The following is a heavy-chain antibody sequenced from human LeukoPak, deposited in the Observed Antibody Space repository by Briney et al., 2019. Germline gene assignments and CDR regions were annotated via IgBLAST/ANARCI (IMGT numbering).Heavy chain of an antibody. CDR1: GGTFSSYA. D-gene: IGHD3-22*01. CDR3: ARDHAPYYYDSSGPRLFDY. J-gene: IGHJ4*02. V-gene: IGHV1-69*13. CDR2: IIPIFGTA. Sequence: ASVKVSCKASGGTFSSYAISWVRQAPGQGLEWMGGIIPIFGTANYAQKFQGRVTITADESTSTAYMELSSLRSEDTAVYYCARDHAPYYYDSSGPRLFDYWGQGTLVTVSS.